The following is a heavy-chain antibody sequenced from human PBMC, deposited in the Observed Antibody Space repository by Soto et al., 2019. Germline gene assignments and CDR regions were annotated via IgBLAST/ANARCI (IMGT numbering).Heavy chain of an antibody. CDR1: GGSFSGYY. CDR2: INHSGST. D-gene: IGHD3-10*01. CDR3: ARGLRPLRLNYYGSWSYYLSFYYYMDV. V-gene: IGHV4-34*01. Sequence: SETLSLTCAVYGGSFSGYYWSWIRQPPGKGLEWIGEINHSGSTNYNPSLKSRVTISVDTSKNQFSLKLSSVTAADTAVYYCARGLRPLRLNYYGSWSYYLSFYYYMDVWGKGTTVTVSS. J-gene: IGHJ6*03.